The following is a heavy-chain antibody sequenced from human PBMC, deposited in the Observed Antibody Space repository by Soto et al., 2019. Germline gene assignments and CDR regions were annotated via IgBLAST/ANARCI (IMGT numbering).Heavy chain of an antibody. CDR2: MNPNSGNT. Sequence: GASVKVSCKASGYTFTSYDINWVRQATGQGLEWMGWMNPNSGNTGYAQKFQGRVTMTRNTSISTAYMGLSSLRSEDTAVYYCARDPAAGTGWFDPWGQGTLVTVSS. D-gene: IGHD6-13*01. CDR3: ARDPAAGTGWFDP. J-gene: IGHJ5*02. V-gene: IGHV1-8*01. CDR1: GYTFTSYD.